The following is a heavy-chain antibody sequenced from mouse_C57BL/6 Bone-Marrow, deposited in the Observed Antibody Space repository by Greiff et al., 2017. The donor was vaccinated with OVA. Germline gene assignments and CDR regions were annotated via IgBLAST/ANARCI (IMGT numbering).Heavy chain of an antibody. CDR3: TSYGGFAY. D-gene: IGHD1-1*01. V-gene: IGHV14-4*01. Sequence: EVQGVESGAELVRPGASVKLSCTASGFNIKDDYMHWVKQRPEQGLEWIGWIDPENGDTEYASKFQGKATITAETSSNTAYLQLSSLTSEDTAVYYCTSYGGFAYWGQGTLVTVSA. CDR2: IDPENGDT. CDR1: GFNIKDDY. J-gene: IGHJ3*01.